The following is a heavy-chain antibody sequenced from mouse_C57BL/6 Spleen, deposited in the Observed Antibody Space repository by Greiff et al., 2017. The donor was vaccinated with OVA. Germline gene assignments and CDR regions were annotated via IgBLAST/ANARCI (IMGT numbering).Heavy chain of an antibody. CDR2: ISDGGSYT. J-gene: IGHJ2*01. CDR1: GFTFSSYA. Sequence: EVKVIESGGGLVKPGGSLKLSCAASGFTFSSYAMSWVRQTPEKRLEWVATISDGGSYTYYPDNVKGRFTISRDKAKNNLYLQMSHLKSEDTAMYYCARGRLRDYFDYWGQGTTLTVSS. CDR3: ARGRLRDYFDY. D-gene: IGHD2-2*01. V-gene: IGHV5-4*03.